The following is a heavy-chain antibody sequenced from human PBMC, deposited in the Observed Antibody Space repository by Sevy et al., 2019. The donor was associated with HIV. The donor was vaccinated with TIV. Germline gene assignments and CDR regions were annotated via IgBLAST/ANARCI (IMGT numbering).Heavy chain of an antibody. CDR1: GFTFSRNA. CDR2: ITGSGGST. Sequence: GGSLRLSCAASGFTFSRNAMSWVRQAPGKGLEWASGITGSGGSTYYADSVKGRFTISRDNSKNTLYLQMNSLRVEDTVVYYCAKVGYCSSTSCYSIYYGMDVWGQGTTVTVSS. V-gene: IGHV3-23*01. CDR3: AKVGYCSSTSCYSIYYGMDV. J-gene: IGHJ6*02. D-gene: IGHD2-2*02.